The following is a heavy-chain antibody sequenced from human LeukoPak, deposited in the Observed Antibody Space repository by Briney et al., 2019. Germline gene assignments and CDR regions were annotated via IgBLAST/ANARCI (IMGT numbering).Heavy chain of an antibody. D-gene: IGHD3-3*01. Sequence: SQTLSLTCTVSGGSISSGGYYWSWIRQPPGKGLEWIGYIYHGGSTYYNPSLKSRVTISVDRSKNQFSLKLSSATAADTAVYYCARQKPITIFGVVPLFDYWGQGTLVTVSS. CDR1: GGSISSGGYY. CDR2: IYHGGST. J-gene: IGHJ4*02. V-gene: IGHV4-30-2*01. CDR3: ARQKPITIFGVVPLFDY.